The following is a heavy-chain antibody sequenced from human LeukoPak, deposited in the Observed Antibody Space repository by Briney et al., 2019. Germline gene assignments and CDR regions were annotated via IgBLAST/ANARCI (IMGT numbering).Heavy chain of an antibody. CDR3: ARGPMVRGVRFDY. D-gene: IGHD3-10*01. Sequence: GASVKVSCKASGGTFSSYAISWVRQAPGQGLEWMGGIIPIFGTANYAQKFQGRVTITADESTSTAYMELSSLRSDDTAVYYCARGPMVRGVRFDYWGQGTLVTVSS. CDR1: GGTFSSYA. J-gene: IGHJ4*02. CDR2: IIPIFGTA. V-gene: IGHV1-69*13.